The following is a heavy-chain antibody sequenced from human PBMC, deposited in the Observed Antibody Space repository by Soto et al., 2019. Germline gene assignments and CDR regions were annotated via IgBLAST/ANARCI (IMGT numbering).Heavy chain of an antibody. Sequence: GGSLRLSCVASGFTFSDYVMSWVRQVPGKGLEWVSSISDGGERTDYRDSVRGRFTISRDNARFTLHLQMNSLRVDDTATYFCARDRSTDFGLDVWGQGTTVTVSS. D-gene: IGHD3-3*01. J-gene: IGHJ6*02. CDR2: ISDGGERT. V-gene: IGHV3-23*01. CDR1: GFTFSDYV. CDR3: ARDRSTDFGLDV.